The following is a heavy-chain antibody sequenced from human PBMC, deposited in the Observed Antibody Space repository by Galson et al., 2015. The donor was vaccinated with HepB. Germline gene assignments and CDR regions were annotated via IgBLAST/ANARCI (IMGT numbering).Heavy chain of an antibody. CDR3: ASGYYDSSGYYYYYFGMDV. D-gene: IGHD3-22*01. V-gene: IGHV1-69*13. CDR1: GGTFSSYA. J-gene: IGHJ6*02. Sequence: SVKVSCKASGGTFSSYAISWVRQAPGQGLEWVGGIIPIFGTANYARKFQGRVTITADESTSTAYMELSSLRSEDTAVYYCASGYYDSSGYYYYYFGMDVWGQGTTVTVSS. CDR2: IIPIFGTA.